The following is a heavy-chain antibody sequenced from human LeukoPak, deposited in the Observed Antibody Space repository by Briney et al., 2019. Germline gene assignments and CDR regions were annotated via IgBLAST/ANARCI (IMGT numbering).Heavy chain of an antibody. V-gene: IGHV3-33*01. J-gene: IGHJ6*02. CDR1: GFTYNSHA. D-gene: IGHD1-26*01. CDR2: IWYDGSNK. CDR3: ARAGGSYYPYYYYGMDV. Sequence: GGSLRLSCAASGFTYNSHAMHWVRQAPGKGLEWVAVIWYDGSNKYYADSVEGRFTISRDNSKNTLYLQMNSLRAEDTAVYYCARAGGSYYPYYYYGMDVWGQGTAVTVSS.